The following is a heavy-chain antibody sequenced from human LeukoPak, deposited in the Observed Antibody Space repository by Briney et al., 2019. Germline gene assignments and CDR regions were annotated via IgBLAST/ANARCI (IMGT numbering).Heavy chain of an antibody. D-gene: IGHD5-18*01. V-gene: IGHV4-30-2*01. CDR3: ARTIQLWFDY. Sequence: PSETLSLTCAVSGGSISSGGYSWSWIRQPPGKGLEWIGYIYHSGSTYYNPSLKSRVTISVDRSKNQFSLKLSSVTAADTAVYYCARTIQLWFDYWGQGTLVTVSS. J-gene: IGHJ4*02. CDR1: GGSISSGGYS. CDR2: IYHSGST.